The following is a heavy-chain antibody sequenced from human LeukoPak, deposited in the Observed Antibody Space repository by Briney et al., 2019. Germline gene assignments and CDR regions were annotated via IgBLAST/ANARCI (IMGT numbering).Heavy chain of an antibody. CDR3: ATQPCSGGRCFLLH. V-gene: IGHV3-30*03. CDR2: TSFDGRDQ. J-gene: IGHJ4*02. D-gene: IGHD2-15*01. CDR1: GFAFSTYG. Sequence: GGSLRLSCAASGFAFSTYGMHWVRQAPGKGLDWVAVTSFDGRDQFYADSVKGRFTISRDNSKNILYLQLSSPRVEDTAMYYCATQPCSGGRCFLLHWGQGTLVTVSS.